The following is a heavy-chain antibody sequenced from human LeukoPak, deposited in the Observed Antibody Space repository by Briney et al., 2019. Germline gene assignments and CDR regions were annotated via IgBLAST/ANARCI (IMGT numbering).Heavy chain of an antibody. V-gene: IGHV3-7*01. D-gene: IGHD6-19*01. CDR3: ARDHEYSSGWYWDY. CDR1: RFTFSSYS. Sequence: PGGSLRLSCAASRFTFSSYSMNWVRQDPGKGLEWVANIKQDGSEKYYVDSVKGRFTISRDNAKNSLYLQMNSLRAEDTAVYYCARDHEYSSGWYWDYWGQGTLVTVSS. CDR2: IKQDGSEK. J-gene: IGHJ4*02.